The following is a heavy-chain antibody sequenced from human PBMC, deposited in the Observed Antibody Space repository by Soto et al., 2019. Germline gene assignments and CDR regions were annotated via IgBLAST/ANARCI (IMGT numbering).Heavy chain of an antibody. D-gene: IGHD1-1*01. Sequence: QVQLQESGTGLVKPSETLSLTCTVSGGSLSPYYWIWNRQPPGKGLEWIGYIYHSGTTNYNPSLKCRVSLSVDTSKNQFSLKLSSVTAADTAVYYCARGGRYRDAMDGWGQGTTVSVSS. CDR3: ARGGRYRDAMDG. J-gene: IGHJ6*02. CDR2: IYHSGTT. CDR1: GGSLSPYY. V-gene: IGHV4-59*01.